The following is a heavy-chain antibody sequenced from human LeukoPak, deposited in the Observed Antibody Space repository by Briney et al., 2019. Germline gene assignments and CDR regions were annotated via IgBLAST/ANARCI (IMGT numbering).Heavy chain of an antibody. Sequence: SVKVSCKASGFTFTSSAVQWVRQARGQRLGWMGWIFVGSGNTNYAQKFQERVTITRDMSTSTAYMELSSLRSEDTAVYYCAAETQDIVVVPAALDVWGQGTTVTVSS. V-gene: IGHV1-58*01. D-gene: IGHD2-2*01. CDR3: AAETQDIVVVPAALDV. J-gene: IGHJ6*02. CDR1: GFTFTSSA. CDR2: IFVGSGNT.